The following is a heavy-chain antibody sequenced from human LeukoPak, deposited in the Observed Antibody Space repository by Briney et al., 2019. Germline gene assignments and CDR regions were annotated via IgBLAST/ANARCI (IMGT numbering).Heavy chain of an antibody. CDR1: GSTFSSYS. Sequence: GGSLRLSCAASGSTFSSYSMNWVRRAPGKGLEWVSSISSSSSYIYYADSVKGRFTISRDNAKNSLYLQMNSLRAEDTAVYYCARAREYSGSLRDAFDIWGQGTMVTVSS. V-gene: IGHV3-21*01. J-gene: IGHJ3*02. CDR2: ISSSSSYI. D-gene: IGHD1-26*01. CDR3: ARAREYSGSLRDAFDI.